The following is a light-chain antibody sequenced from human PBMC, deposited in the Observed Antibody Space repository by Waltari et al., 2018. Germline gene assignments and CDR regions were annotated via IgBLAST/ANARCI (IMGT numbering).Light chain of an antibody. V-gene: IGLV1-44*01. CDR1: SSNIGGNT. CDR3: AAWDDSLGGPYVV. Sequence: QSVLTQPPSASGTPGQRVTISCSGSSSNIGGNTVNWSHHLPGTAPKLLIYSNNRRPSGVPDRFSGSKSGTSASLAISGLQSEDEADYYCAAWDDSLGGPYVVFGGGTKLTVL. CDR2: SNN. J-gene: IGLJ2*01.